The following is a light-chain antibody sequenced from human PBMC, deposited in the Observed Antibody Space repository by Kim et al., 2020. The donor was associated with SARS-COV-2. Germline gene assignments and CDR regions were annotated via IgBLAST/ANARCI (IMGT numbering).Light chain of an antibody. CDR1: QSIRTY. Sequence: DIPMTQSPSSLSASVGDRVTITCRASQSIRTYLNWYQQKPGNVPKLLIYAASSLQSGVPSRFSGSGSETDFTLTISSLQLEDFATYYCQQSYTTPITFGQGTRLEI. V-gene: IGKV1-39*01. CDR3: QQSYTTPIT. CDR2: AAS. J-gene: IGKJ5*01.